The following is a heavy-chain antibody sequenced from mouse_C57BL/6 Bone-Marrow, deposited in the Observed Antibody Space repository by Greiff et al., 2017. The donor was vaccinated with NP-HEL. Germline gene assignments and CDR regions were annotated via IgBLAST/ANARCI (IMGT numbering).Heavy chain of an antibody. J-gene: IGHJ2*01. V-gene: IGHV1-59*01. Sequence: QVQLQQPGAELVRPGTSVKLSCKASGYTFTSYWMHWVKQRPGQGLEWIGVIDPSDSYTNYNQKFKGKATLTVDTSSSTAYMQLSSLTSEDSAVYYCARGGGYYGFDYWGQGTTLTVSS. CDR1: GYTFTSYW. CDR3: ARGGGYYGFDY. D-gene: IGHD1-1*01. CDR2: IDPSDSYT.